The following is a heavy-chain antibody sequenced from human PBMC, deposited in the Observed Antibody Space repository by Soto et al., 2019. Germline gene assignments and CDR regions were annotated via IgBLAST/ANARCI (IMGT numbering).Heavy chain of an antibody. CDR1: GFTFTSYT. CDR2: ISSSSDYI. J-gene: IGHJ4*02. V-gene: IGHV3-21*06. Sequence: KTGGSLRFSCAASGFTFTSYTMNWVRQAPGKGLVWVSSISSSSDYIYYADSMKGRVTISRDNAKNSLFLDMNSLTGEDTAVYYFARARVYATGPLDFWGQGTLVTVSS. CDR3: ARARVYATGPLDF. D-gene: IGHD6-13*01.